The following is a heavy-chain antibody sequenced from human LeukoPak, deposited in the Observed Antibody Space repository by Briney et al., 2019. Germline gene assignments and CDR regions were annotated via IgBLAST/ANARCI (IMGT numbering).Heavy chain of an antibody. CDR2: IYHSGST. CDR1: GGSISSGGYY. Sequence: SQTLSLTCTVSGGSISSGGYYWSWIRQPPGKGLEWIGYIYHSGSTYYNPSLKSRVTISVDRSKNQFSLKLSSVTAADTAVYYCARDPRVTMIVVGPGAFDIWGQGTMVTVSS. D-gene: IGHD3-22*01. CDR3: ARDPRVTMIVVGPGAFDI. J-gene: IGHJ3*02. V-gene: IGHV4-30-2*01.